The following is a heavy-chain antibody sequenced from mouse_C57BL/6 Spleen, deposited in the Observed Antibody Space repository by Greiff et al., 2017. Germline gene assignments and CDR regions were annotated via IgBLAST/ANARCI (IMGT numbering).Heavy chain of an antibody. Sequence: VQLQESGAELVRPGTSVKVSCKASGYAFTNYLIEWVKQRPGQGREWIGVINPGRGGTNYNEKFKGKATLTADKSSSTAYMQLSSLPSEDSAVDFCARRDDGYPAWFAYWGQGTLVTVSA. J-gene: IGHJ3*01. CDR2: INPGRGGT. D-gene: IGHD2-3*01. V-gene: IGHV1-54*01. CDR1: GYAFTNYL. CDR3: ARRDDGYPAWFAY.